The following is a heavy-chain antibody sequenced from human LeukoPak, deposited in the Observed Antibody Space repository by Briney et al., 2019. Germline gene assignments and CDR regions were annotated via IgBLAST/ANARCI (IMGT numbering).Heavy chain of an antibody. Sequence: GGSLRLSCAASGFTFSDYYMSWIRQAPGKGLEWVSYISSSGSTIYYADSVKGRFTISRDNAKNSLYLQMNSLRAEDTAVYYCARDALDYYDSSGSHDPFDIWGQGTMVTVSS. V-gene: IGHV3-11*04. CDR2: ISSSGSTI. CDR3: ARDALDYYDSSGSHDPFDI. CDR1: GFTFSDYY. J-gene: IGHJ3*02. D-gene: IGHD3-22*01.